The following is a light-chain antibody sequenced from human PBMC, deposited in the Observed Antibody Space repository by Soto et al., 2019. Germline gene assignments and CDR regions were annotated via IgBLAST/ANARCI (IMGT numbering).Light chain of an antibody. CDR1: QDISSH. CDR2: AAS. CDR3: QQVKTYPLT. J-gene: IGKJ4*01. Sequence: DIELTQSPSFLSASVGDRVTITCRASQDISSHLAWYQQKPGKAPKLLIYAASTLQSGVPSGFGGSGSGTEFTLTITSLQPEDFATYYCQQVKTYPLTFGGGTKVEIK. V-gene: IGKV1-9*01.